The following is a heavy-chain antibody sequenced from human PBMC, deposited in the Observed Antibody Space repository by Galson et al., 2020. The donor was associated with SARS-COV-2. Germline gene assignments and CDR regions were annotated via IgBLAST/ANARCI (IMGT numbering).Heavy chain of an antibody. CDR3: ARNMITFGGIIVKPPYYFDY. CDR1: GYTFTSYD. CDR2: ISGYNGNT. Sequence: ASVKVSCKASGYTFTSYDISWVRQAPGQGLEWMGWISGYNGNTKYAQKVQGRVTMTTDTSTSTAYMELTSLRSDDTAVYYCARNMITFGGIIVKPPYYFDYWGQGTLVTVSS. J-gene: IGHJ4*02. D-gene: IGHD3-16*02. V-gene: IGHV1-18*04.